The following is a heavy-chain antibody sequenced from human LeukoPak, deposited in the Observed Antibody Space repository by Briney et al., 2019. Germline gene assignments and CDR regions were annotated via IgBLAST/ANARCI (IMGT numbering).Heavy chain of an antibody. J-gene: IGHJ4*02. CDR3: ARDSSHYLGSSDY. CDR1: GFTFSSYP. V-gene: IGHV3-23*01. D-gene: IGHD6-6*01. CDR2: ISESGDVT. Sequence: PGGSLRLSCVVSGFTFSSYPLSWVRPAPGKGPGWGSVISESGDVTHYADSMKGRFTISRDNTKNTLNLQMNGLRDEDTAIYYCARDSSHYLGSSDYWGQGALVTVSS.